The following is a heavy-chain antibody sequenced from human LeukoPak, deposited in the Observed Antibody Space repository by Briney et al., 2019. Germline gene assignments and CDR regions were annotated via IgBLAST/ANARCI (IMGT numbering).Heavy chain of an antibody. J-gene: IGHJ4*02. CDR2: INHSGST. D-gene: IGHD6-6*01. CDR3: AKGGKDSSSSSAPPPDY. CDR1: GGSFSGYY. V-gene: IGHV4-34*01. Sequence: PSETLSLTCAVYGGSFSGYYWSWIRQPPGKGLEWIGEINHSGSTNYNPSLKSRVTISVDTSKNQFSLKLSSVTAADTAVYYCAKGGKDSSSSSAPPPDYWGQGTLVTVSS.